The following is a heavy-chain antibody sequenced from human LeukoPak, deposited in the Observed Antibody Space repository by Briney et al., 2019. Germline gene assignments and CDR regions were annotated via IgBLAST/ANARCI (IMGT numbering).Heavy chain of an antibody. CDR1: GFTFSSYS. V-gene: IGHV3-21*01. Sequence: GGSLRLSCAASGFTFSSYSMNWVRQAPGKGLEWVSSISSSSSYIYSADAVGGGFTVSRDYAKNSLYLPKNSMRAVNTAVYYCAREGLEWLAGYYYYYMDVWGKGTTVTISS. CDR3: AREGLEWLAGYYYYYMDV. CDR2: ISSSSSYI. J-gene: IGHJ6*03. D-gene: IGHD3-3*01.